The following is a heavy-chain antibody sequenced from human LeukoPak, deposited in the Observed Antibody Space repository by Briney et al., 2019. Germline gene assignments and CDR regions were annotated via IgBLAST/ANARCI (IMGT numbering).Heavy chain of an antibody. Sequence: GGSLRLSCAASRFTFSRYSMNWVRQAPGKGLEWVSSISSSSSYIYYADSVKGRFTISRDNAKNSLYLQMNSLRAEDTAVYYCAREGLIDGDYALKAFDIWGQGTMVTVSS. CDR3: AREGLIDGDYALKAFDI. CDR2: ISSSSSYI. J-gene: IGHJ3*02. CDR1: RFTFSRYS. V-gene: IGHV3-21*01. D-gene: IGHD4-17*01.